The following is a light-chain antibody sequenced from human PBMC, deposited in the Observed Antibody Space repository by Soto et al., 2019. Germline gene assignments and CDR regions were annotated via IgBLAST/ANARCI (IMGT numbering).Light chain of an antibody. V-gene: IGLV1-51*01. CDR3: GTWDDSLSAAV. Sequence: QSVLTQPPSVSAARGQKVTISCSGSSSNIGKNYVSWYQFLPGTAPKLLIYDDYERPSGIPDRFSGSKSGTSATLGITGLQTGDEAEYYCGTWDDSLSAAVFGGGTQLTVL. CDR1: SSNIGKNY. J-gene: IGLJ7*01. CDR2: DDY.